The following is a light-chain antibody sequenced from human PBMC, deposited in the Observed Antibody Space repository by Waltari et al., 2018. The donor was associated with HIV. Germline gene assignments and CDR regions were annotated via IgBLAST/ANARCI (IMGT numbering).Light chain of an antibody. J-gene: IGLJ2*01. CDR3: SSYAGSNTVV. CDR1: SSDVGAYNY. V-gene: IGLV2-8*01. Sequence: QSALTQPPSASGSPGQSVTISCTGTSSDVGAYNYVSWYQQHPGKAPNLMIYEVNKPPAGCLDLFSGSKSGNTAPLSVSGLQAEDEADYYCSSYAGSNTVVFGGGTKLTVL. CDR2: EVN.